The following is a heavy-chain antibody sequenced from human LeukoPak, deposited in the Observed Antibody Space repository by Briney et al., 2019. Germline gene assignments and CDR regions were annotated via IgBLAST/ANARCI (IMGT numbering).Heavy chain of an antibody. Sequence: PSETLSLTCTVSGGSISGYYWSWIRQPPGKGLEWLGFIYNTGNTNYNPFLKSRVTISLDTSKNQFSLSLSSVTAADTAVYYCARPGGRDHGGNSVAFDIWGQGTMVTVSS. CDR3: ARPGGRDHGGNSVAFDI. D-gene: IGHD4-23*01. J-gene: IGHJ3*02. CDR1: GGSISGYY. CDR2: IYNTGNT. V-gene: IGHV4-59*08.